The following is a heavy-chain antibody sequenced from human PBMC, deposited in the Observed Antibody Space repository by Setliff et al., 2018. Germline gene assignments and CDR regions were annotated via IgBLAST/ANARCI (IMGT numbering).Heavy chain of an antibody. CDR3: ARGRNVAARLLDS. V-gene: IGHV4-34*01. Sequence: SETLSLTCAAYGGTFSDYYWTWIRQPPGKGLEWIGEINHSGTTNYHPSLRSRVTISVDTSKNQFSLKATSVTAADTSVYFCARGRNVAARLLDSWGQGTLVTGSS. CDR1: GGTFSDYY. CDR2: INHSGTT. J-gene: IGHJ4*02. D-gene: IGHD6-6*01.